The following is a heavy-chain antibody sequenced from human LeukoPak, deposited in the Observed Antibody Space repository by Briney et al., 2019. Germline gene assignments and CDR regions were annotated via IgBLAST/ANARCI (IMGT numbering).Heavy chain of an antibody. D-gene: IGHD5-18*01. CDR3: ARQVGYSYGYGESSD. CDR2: ISSSGSTI. V-gene: IGHV3-48*03. Sequence: GGSLRLSCAASGFTFSSYEMNWVRQAPGKGLEWVSYISSSGSTIYYADSVRGRFTISRDNAKNSLYLQMNSLRAEDTAVYYCARQVGYSYGYGESSDWGQGTLVTVSS. CDR1: GFTFSSYE. J-gene: IGHJ4*02.